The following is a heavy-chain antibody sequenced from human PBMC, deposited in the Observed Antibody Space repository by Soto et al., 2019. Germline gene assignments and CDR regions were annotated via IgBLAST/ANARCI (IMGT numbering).Heavy chain of an antibody. V-gene: IGHV4-30-4*01. Sequence: QVQLQESGPGLVKPSQTLSLTCTVSGGSISSGHSYWSWIRQPPGKGLEWIGYIYYSGSTYYNPSLKSRVTRSVDTSMNQFSLKLTSVTAADTAVYYCARALYDYGSAAPQGYCDYWGQGTRVTVSS. CDR1: GGSISSGHSY. CDR2: IYYSGST. J-gene: IGHJ4*02. CDR3: ARALYDYGSAAPQGYCDY. D-gene: IGHD4-17*01.